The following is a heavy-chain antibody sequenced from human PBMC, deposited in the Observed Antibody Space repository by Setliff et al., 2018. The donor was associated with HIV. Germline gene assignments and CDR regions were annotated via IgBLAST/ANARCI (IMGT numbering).Heavy chain of an antibody. CDR1: GGSISSYY. CDR3: ATTPYYYDSSGFGSDPFDI. V-gene: IGHV4-4*07. CDR2: IYTSGST. D-gene: IGHD3-22*01. Sequence: PSETLSLTCTVSGGSISSYYWSWIRQPAGKGLEWIGRIYTSGSTNYNPSLKSRVTMSVDTSKNQFSLKLSSVTAADTAVYYCATTPYYYDSSGFGSDPFDIWGQGTMVTVSS. J-gene: IGHJ3*02.